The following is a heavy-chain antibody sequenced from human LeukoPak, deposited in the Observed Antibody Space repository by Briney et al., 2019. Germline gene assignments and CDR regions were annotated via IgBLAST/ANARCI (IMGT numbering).Heavy chain of an antibody. CDR2: ISSTATTM. CDR1: GFTFRRYE. J-gene: IGHJ4*02. CDR3: AREGGYYLRSIDY. D-gene: IGHD1-26*01. Sequence: GGSLRLSCAASGFTFRRYEMNWVRQAPGRGLECVSYISSTATTMHYADSVMGRFTISRDNAKKSLSLQMNSLRAEDTAVYYCAREGGYYLRSIDYWGQGTLVTVSS. V-gene: IGHV3-48*03.